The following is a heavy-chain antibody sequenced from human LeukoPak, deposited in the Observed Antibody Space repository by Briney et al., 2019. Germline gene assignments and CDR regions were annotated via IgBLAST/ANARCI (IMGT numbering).Heavy chain of an antibody. D-gene: IGHD1-14*01. CDR1: GGSISSSDFY. Sequence: SETLSLTCTVSGGSISSSDFYWGWICQPPGKGLEWIGSIYYSGNTYYNPSLKSRVTISVDTSKNQFSLKLSSVTAADTAVYYCARLNQGNRFDYWGQGTLVTVSS. J-gene: IGHJ4*02. CDR3: ARLNQGNRFDY. CDR2: IYYSGNT. V-gene: IGHV4-39*01.